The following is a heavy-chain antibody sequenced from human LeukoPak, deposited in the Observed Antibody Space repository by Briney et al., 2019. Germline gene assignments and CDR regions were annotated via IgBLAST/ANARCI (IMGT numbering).Heavy chain of an antibody. J-gene: IGHJ6*03. D-gene: IGHD6-13*01. Sequence: ASVKVSCKASGYTFTSYDINWVRQAPGQGLEWMGWMNPNSGNTAYAQKFQGRVTITRNTSISTAYMELSSLRSEDTAVYYCARVGSSRTYYYYYYMDVWGKGTTVTVSS. CDR3: ARVGSSRTYYYYYYMDV. CDR1: GYTFTSYD. V-gene: IGHV1-8*03. CDR2: MNPNSGNT.